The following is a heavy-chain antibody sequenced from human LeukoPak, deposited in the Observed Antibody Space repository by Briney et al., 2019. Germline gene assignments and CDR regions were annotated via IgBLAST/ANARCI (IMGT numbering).Heavy chain of an antibody. CDR3: ARARGLNGYNLSLRAFDI. CDR2: INPSGGST. J-gene: IGHJ3*02. D-gene: IGHD5-24*01. CDR1: GYTFTSYY. Sequence: GASVKVSCKASGYTFTSYYMHWVRQAPGQGLEWMGIINPSGGSTSYVQKFQGRVTMTRDMSTSTAYMELSSLRSEDTAVYYCARARGLNGYNLSLRAFDIWGQGTMVTVSS. V-gene: IGHV1-46*01.